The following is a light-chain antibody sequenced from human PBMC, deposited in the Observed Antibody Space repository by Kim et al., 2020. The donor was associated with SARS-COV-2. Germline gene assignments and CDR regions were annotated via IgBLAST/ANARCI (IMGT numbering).Light chain of an antibody. CDR1: NIGSKS. Sequence: SYELTQPPSVSVAPGKTARTTCGGNNIGSKSVHWYQQKPGQAPVLVIYYDSDRPSGIPERFSGSNSGNTATLTISRVEAGDEADYYCQVWDSSSDRVFGG. CDR3: QVWDSSSDRV. J-gene: IGLJ2*01. CDR2: YDS. V-gene: IGLV3-21*04.